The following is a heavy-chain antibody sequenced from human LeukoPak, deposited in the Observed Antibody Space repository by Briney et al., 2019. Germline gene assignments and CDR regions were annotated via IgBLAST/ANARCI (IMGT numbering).Heavy chain of an antibody. CDR3: ARGSGEARYPDDY. J-gene: IGHJ4*02. CDR2: ISSSGSTI. V-gene: IGHV3-48*03. D-gene: IGHD6-6*01. Sequence: PGGSLRLSCAASGFTFSSYEMNWVRQAPGKGLEWVSYISSSGSTIYYADSVKGRFTISRDNAKNSLYLQMNSLRAEDTAVYYCARGSGEARYPDDYWGQGTLVTVSS. CDR1: GFTFSSYE.